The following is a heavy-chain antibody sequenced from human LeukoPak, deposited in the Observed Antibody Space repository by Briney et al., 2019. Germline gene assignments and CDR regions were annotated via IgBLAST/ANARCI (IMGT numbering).Heavy chain of an antibody. V-gene: IGHV4-59*01. J-gene: IGHJ4*02. CDR2: IYYSGST. CDR1: GGSFSGYY. CDR3: ARVHDILTGQHVDY. Sequence: SETLSLTCAVYGGSFSGYYWSWIRQPPGKGLEWIGYIYYSGSTNYNPSLKSRVTISVDTSKNQFSLKLSSVIAADTAVYYCARVHDILTGQHVDYWGQGTLVTVSS. D-gene: IGHD3-9*01.